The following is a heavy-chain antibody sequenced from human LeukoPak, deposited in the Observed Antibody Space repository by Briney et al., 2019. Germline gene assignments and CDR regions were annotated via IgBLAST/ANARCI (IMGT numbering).Heavy chain of an antibody. CDR1: GFTFDDYA. V-gene: IGHV3-9*01. D-gene: IGHD4-17*01. J-gene: IGHJ4*02. CDR3: TKDLSNYGDYIFDY. CDR2: ISWSSGSI. Sequence: GGSLRLSCVASGFTFDDYAMHWVRQAPGKGLEWVSGISWSSGSIGYAVSVRGRFTISRDNAKNSLYLQMNSLRAEDTALYYCTKDLSNYGDYIFDYWGQGTLVTVSS.